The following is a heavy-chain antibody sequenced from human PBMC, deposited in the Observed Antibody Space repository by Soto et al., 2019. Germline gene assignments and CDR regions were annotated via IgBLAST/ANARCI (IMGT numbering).Heavy chain of an antibody. D-gene: IGHD1-26*01. CDR1: GGSIRSSTYY. V-gene: IGHV4-39*01. Sequence: PSETLSLTCTVSGGSIRSSTYYWGWIRQPPGKGLEWIGSIYYSGSTYYHPSLKSRVTISVDTSKNQFSLKLSSVTAADTAVYYCARPVVGASYYFDYWGQGTLVTVSS. CDR3: ARPVVGASYYFDY. J-gene: IGHJ4*02. CDR2: IYYSGST.